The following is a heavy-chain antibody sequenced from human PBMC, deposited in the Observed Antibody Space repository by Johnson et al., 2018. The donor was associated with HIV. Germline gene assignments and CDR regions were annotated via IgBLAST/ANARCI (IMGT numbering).Heavy chain of an antibody. CDR3: VSVAGLFAPFDI. Sequence: DVQLVESGGGVVRPGGSLRLSCAASGFTFDDYGMTWVRQAPGKGLEWVCGITWNGGTTGYADSVKGRFTMSRDNSKNTLSLQMNSLRAEDTAVYYVVSVAGLFAPFDIWGQGTMVTVSS. CDR1: GFTFDDYG. V-gene: IGHV3-20*04. D-gene: IGHD6-19*01. CDR2: ITWNGGTT. J-gene: IGHJ3*02.